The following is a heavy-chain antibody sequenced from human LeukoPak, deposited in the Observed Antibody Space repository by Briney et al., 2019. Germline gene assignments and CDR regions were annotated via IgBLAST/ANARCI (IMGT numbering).Heavy chain of an antibody. D-gene: IGHD7-27*01. CDR1: GFTFSTYG. CDR3: ARDPNWGSGY. Sequence: GSLRLSCAASGFTFSTYGMIWVRQAPGKGRECVSTIGLSDDSTNYADSVKGRFTVSRDNSKNTLYLLMNSLRAEDTARYYCARDPNWGSGYWGQGTLVTVSS. J-gene: IGHJ4*02. CDR2: IGLSDDST. V-gene: IGHV3-23*01.